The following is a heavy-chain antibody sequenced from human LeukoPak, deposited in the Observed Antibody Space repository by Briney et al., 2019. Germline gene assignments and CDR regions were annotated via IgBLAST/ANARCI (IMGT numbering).Heavy chain of an antibody. CDR1: GFTFSSYA. CDR3: AKAPVTTCRGAYCYPFDY. CDR2: ISGSGGST. Sequence: SGGSLRLSCAASGFTFSSYAMSWVRQAPGKGLEWVSAISGSGGSTYYADSVKGRFTISRDNSKNTLFLQMNRLRPEDAAVYYCAKAPVTTCRGAYCYPFDYWGQGTLVTVSS. V-gene: IGHV3-23*01. J-gene: IGHJ4*02. D-gene: IGHD2-21*01.